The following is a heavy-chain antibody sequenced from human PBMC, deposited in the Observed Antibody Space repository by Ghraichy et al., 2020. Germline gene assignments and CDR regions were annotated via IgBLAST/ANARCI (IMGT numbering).Heavy chain of an antibody. CDR2: ISGTGGST. CDR1: GFTFSSYA. Sequence: GGSLRLSCAASGFTFSSYAMSWVRQAPGKGLEWVSAISGTGGSTKYADSVKGRFSISRDNSKNMLNLQMNSLRAEDTAVYYCAKVGVNYFDSSGYVRHDYWGQGILVTVSS. V-gene: IGHV3-23*01. CDR3: AKVGVNYFDSSGYVRHDY. D-gene: IGHD3-22*01. J-gene: IGHJ4*02.